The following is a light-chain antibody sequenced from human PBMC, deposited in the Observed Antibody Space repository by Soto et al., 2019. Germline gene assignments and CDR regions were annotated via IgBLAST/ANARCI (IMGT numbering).Light chain of an antibody. CDR3: QQYDNLPIT. CDR2: DAS. V-gene: IGKV1-33*01. Sequence: DIQMTQSPSSLSASVGDRVNITCQSSQYISNYLNWYQQKPGKAPKLLIYDASNLETGVPSRFSGSGSGTDFTFTISSLQPEDIATYYCQQYDNLPITFGQGTRLEIK. CDR1: QYISNY. J-gene: IGKJ5*01.